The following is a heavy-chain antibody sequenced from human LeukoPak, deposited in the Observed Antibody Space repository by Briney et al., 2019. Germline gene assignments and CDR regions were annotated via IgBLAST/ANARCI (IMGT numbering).Heavy chain of an antibody. CDR2: INPTGGST. CDR3: ARSGPGGYSCY. Sequence: GASVKDSCGASGYTFTTNYIHCVCHAPRQGLERMGLINPTGGSTSYAQKFQGRVTMTRDTSTSTVYMELSSLRSEDTAVYYCARSGPGGYSCYWGQGTLVTVSS. J-gene: IGHJ4*02. CDR1: GYTFTTNY. V-gene: IGHV1-46*01. D-gene: IGHD5-18*01.